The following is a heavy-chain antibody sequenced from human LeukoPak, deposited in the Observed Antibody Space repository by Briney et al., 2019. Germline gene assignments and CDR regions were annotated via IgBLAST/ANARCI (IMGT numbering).Heavy chain of an antibody. Sequence: GSLRLSCAASGFTFSSYGMSWVRQPPGKGLEWIGEIYHSGSTNYNPSLKSRVTISVDKSKNQFSLKLSSVTAADTAVYYCARVGYGLKSFDYWGQGTLVTVSS. J-gene: IGHJ4*02. D-gene: IGHD5-18*01. CDR1: GFTFSSYGM. CDR2: IYHSGST. V-gene: IGHV4-4*02. CDR3: ARVGYGLKSFDY.